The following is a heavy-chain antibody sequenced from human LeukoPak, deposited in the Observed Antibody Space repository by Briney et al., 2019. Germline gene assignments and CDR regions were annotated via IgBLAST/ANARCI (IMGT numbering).Heavy chain of an antibody. D-gene: IGHD4-11*01. Sequence: GGSLRLSCAASEFTFRNYWMHWVRQPPGEGLEWVSRLRTDGDKKSYAASVRDRFTISRDNAKNMLYLQMNSLRVEDTAVYYCVRDHPGSNSLEYWGQGTPVTVSS. CDR2: LRTDGDKK. CDR3: VRDHPGSNSLEY. CDR1: EFTFRNYW. J-gene: IGHJ4*02. V-gene: IGHV3-74*01.